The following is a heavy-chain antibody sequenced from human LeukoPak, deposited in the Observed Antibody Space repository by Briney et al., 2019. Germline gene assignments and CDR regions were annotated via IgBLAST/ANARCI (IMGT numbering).Heavy chain of an antibody. J-gene: IGHJ4*02. D-gene: IGHD3-22*01. CDR2: IYYSGST. Sequence: SETLSLTCTVSGGSISSYYWSWIRQPPGKGLEWIGYIYYSGSTNYSPSLMSRVTISVDTSKNQFSLNLSSVTAADTAVYFCARAPHFFDTSGSRYYFDYWGQGALVTVSS. CDR3: ARAPHFFDTSGSRYYFDY. CDR1: GGSISSYY. V-gene: IGHV4-59*12.